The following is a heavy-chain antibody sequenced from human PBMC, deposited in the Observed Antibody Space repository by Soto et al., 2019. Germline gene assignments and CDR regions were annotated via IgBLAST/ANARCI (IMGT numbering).Heavy chain of an antibody. J-gene: IGHJ4*02. CDR3: TTAAWFPYLALY. D-gene: IGHD3-10*01. Sequence: EVQLVESGGGLVQPGGSLRLSCAASGFTFSRFELHWVRQAPGTGLEWISYISSSGSTAYYASSVEGRFTISRDNANNSVYMQMASLRAEDTALDYRTTAAWFPYLALYWGQGALVTVSS. V-gene: IGHV3-48*03. CDR2: ISSSGSTA. CDR1: GFTFSRFE.